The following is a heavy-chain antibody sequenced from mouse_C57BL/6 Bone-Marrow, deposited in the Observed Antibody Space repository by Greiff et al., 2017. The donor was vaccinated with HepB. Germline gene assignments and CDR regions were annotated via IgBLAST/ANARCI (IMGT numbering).Heavy chain of an antibody. Sequence: EVMLVESGGGLVQPGGSLSLSCAASGFTFTDYYMSWVRQPPGKALEWLGFIRNKANGYTTEYSASVKGRFTISRDNSKSILYLQMNALRAEDSATYYCARYEDGSSLAWFAYWGQGTLVTVSA. V-gene: IGHV7-3*01. D-gene: IGHD1-1*01. CDR3: ARYEDGSSLAWFAY. J-gene: IGHJ3*01. CDR1: GFTFTDYY. CDR2: IRNKANGYTT.